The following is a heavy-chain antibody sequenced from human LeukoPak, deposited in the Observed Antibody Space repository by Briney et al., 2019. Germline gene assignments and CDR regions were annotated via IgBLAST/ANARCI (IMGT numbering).Heavy chain of an antibody. J-gene: IGHJ3*02. V-gene: IGHV4-39*07. Sequence: SETLSLTCTVSGGSISSSSYYWGWIRQPPGKGLEWIGSIYYSGSTYYNPSLKSRVTISVDTSKNQFSLKLSPVTAADTAVYYCARRDSSSWDDAFDIWGQGTMVTVSS. D-gene: IGHD6-13*01. CDR1: GGSISSSSYY. CDR2: IYYSGST. CDR3: ARRDSSSWDDAFDI.